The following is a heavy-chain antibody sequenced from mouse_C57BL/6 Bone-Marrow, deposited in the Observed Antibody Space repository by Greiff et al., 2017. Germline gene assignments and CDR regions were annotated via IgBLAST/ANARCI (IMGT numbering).Heavy chain of an antibody. J-gene: IGHJ4*01. V-gene: IGHV1-15*01. D-gene: IGHD2-3*01. CDR1: GYTFTDYE. CDR2: IDPETGGT. CDR3: TNYDGYYDYAMDH. Sequence: QVQLKESGAELVRPGASVTLSCKASGYTFTDYEMHWVKQTPVHGLEWIGAIDPETGGTAYNQKFKGKAILTADKSSSTAYMELRSLTSEDSAVYYCTNYDGYYDYAMDHWGQGTSVTVSS.